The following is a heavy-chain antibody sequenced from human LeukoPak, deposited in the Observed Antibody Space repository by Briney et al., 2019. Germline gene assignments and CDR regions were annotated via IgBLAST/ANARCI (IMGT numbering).Heavy chain of an antibody. CDR1: GYTFTGYY. J-gene: IGHJ4*02. CDR2: INPNSGGT. D-gene: IGHD3-16*02. CDR3: ARAPSIRVITNFDY. Sequence: ASVKVSCTASGYTFTGYYMHWVRQAPGQGLEWMGWINPNSGGTNYAQKFQGRVTMTRDTSISTAYMELSRLRSDDTAVYYCARAPSIRVITNFDYWGQGTLVTVSS. V-gene: IGHV1-2*02.